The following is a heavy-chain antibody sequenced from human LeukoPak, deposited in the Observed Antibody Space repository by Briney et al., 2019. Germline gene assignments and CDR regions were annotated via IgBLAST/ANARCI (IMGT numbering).Heavy chain of an antibody. CDR3: AKKSRDGYNPFDY. CDR1: GFTFSRYA. Sequence: GGSLRLSCAASGFTFSRYAMSWVRQAPGKGLEWVCGTSSSGESPYYADSVKGRFTISRDNSKNTLYLEINSLRAEDTAVYYCAKKSRDGYNPFDYLGQGTLVTVSS. V-gene: IGHV3-23*01. D-gene: IGHD5-24*01. CDR2: TSSSGESP. J-gene: IGHJ4*02.